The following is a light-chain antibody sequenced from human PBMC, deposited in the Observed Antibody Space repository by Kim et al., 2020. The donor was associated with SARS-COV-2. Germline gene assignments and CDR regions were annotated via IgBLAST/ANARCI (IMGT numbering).Light chain of an antibody. CDR2: GAY. J-gene: IGKJ4*01. V-gene: IGKV3-20*01. CDR3: QQYAGSLT. Sequence: LSPGERATLSCRASQSVSSYYLSWYQQKPGQAPRLLIYGAYRRATGIPDRCSGSGSGKDFTLTINRLEHEDFAVYYCQQYAGSLTFGGGTKVDIK. CDR1: QSVSSYY.